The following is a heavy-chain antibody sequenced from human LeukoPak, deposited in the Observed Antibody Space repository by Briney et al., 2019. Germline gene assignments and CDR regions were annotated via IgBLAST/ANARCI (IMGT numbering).Heavy chain of an antibody. V-gene: IGHV1-69*02. CDR1: GYTFTDFY. Sequence: SVKVSCKTSGYTFTDFYLHWVRQAPGQGLEWMGRIIPILGIANYAQKFQGRVTITADKSTSTAYMELSSLRSEDTAVYYCAFAEASYAHPAHDDHWGQGTLVTVSS. D-gene: IGHD1-26*01. J-gene: IGHJ4*02. CDR2: IIPILGIA. CDR3: AFAEASYAHPAHDDH.